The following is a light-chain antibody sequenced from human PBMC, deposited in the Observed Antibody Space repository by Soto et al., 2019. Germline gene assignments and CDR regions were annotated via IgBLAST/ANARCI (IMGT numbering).Light chain of an antibody. Sequence: EIVLTLSPGTLALSPGEGTNLSCRASQSVSSSYLAWYQQKPGQAPRLLIYGASSRATGIPDRFSGSGSGTDFTLTISSLQPEDFATYYCQQSYSTPLTVGGGTKVDIK. CDR2: GAS. CDR3: QQSYSTPLT. CDR1: QSVSSSY. J-gene: IGKJ4*01. V-gene: IGKV3-20*01.